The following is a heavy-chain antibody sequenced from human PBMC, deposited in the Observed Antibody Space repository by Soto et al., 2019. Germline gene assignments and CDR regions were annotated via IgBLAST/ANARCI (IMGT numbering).Heavy chain of an antibody. CDR1: GFTFSNAW. J-gene: IGHJ4*02. Sequence: GGSLRLSCAASGFTFSNAWMNWVRQAPGKGLEWVGRIKSKTDGGTTDYAAPVKGRFTISRDDSKNTLYLQMNSLKTEDTAVYYCTTDSLSLYSSSSSYFDYWGQGTLVTVSS. CDR2: IKSKTDGGTT. CDR3: TTDSLSLYSSSSSYFDY. D-gene: IGHD6-6*01. V-gene: IGHV3-15*07.